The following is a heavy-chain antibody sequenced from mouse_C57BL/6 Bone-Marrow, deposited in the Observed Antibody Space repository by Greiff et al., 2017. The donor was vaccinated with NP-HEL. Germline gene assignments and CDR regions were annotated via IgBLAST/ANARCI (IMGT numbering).Heavy chain of an antibody. CDR3: ASCGYCYYAMDY. CDR1: GYTFSSYG. V-gene: IGHV1-81*01. Sequence: VQLQQSGAELARPGASVKLSCKASGYTFSSYGISWVKQRTGQGLEWIGEIYPRSGNTYYNEKFKGKATLTADKSSSTAYMELRSLTSEDSAVYFCASCGYCYYAMDYWGQGTAVTVSS. J-gene: IGHJ4*01. D-gene: IGHD2-3*01. CDR2: IYPRSGNT.